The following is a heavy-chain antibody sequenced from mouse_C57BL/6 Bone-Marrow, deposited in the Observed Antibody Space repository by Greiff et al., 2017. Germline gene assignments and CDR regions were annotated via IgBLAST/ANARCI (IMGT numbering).Heavy chain of an antibody. J-gene: IGHJ3*01. CDR2: IDPSDSYT. Sequence: QVHVKQPGAELVKPGASVKLSCKASGYTFTSYWMQWVKQRPGQGLEWIGEIDPSDSYTNYNQKFKGKATLTVDTSSSTAYMQLSSLTSEDSAVYYCAVTPWFAYWGQGTLVTVSA. V-gene: IGHV1-50*01. D-gene: IGHD2-12*01. CDR1: GYTFTSYW. CDR3: AVTPWFAY.